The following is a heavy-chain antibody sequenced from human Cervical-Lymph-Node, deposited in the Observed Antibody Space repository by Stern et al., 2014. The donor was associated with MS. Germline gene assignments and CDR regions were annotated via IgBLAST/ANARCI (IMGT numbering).Heavy chain of an antibody. CDR3: ARAEWLGELYFDL. D-gene: IGHD3-10*01. V-gene: IGHV4-59*01. Sequence: QVQLQQSGPGLVKPSETLSLTCTVSGYSINNYYCSWIRQSPGKGLEWIGYISNNGNTFYNPSLKSRVTISVDTSKNQFSLRLSSVTAADTAVYYCARAEWLGELYFDLWGRGTLVTVSS. CDR2: ISNNGNT. J-gene: IGHJ2*01. CDR1: GYSINNYY.